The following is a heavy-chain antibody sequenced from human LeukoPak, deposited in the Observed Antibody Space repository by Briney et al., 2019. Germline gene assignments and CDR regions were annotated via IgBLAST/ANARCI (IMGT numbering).Heavy chain of an antibody. Sequence: GGSLRLSCAASGFTFSSYAMHWVRQAPGKGLEWVAVISYDGSTTYHADSVKARFTISRDNSKNTLYLQMNSLRAEDTAVYYCARGLLYSSSSNFDYWGEGTLVTVSS. CDR2: ISYDGSTT. V-gene: IGHV3-30-3*01. CDR3: ARGLLYSSSSNFDY. CDR1: GFTFSSYA. D-gene: IGHD6-6*01. J-gene: IGHJ4*02.